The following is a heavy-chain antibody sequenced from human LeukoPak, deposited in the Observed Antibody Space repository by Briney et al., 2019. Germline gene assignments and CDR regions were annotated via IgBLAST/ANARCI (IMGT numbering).Heavy chain of an antibody. V-gene: IGHV1-69*13. CDR2: IIPMFRTA. CDR1: GGIFNSKA. Sequence: SVKVSCKASGGIFNSKALSWVRQAPGQGLEWMGGIIPMFRTANYGQKFQGRVTITADDSTSTGYMELSSLRSEDTAVFYCAYLSASNTGAFDVWGQGTVVTVSS. J-gene: IGHJ3*01. D-gene: IGHD2-8*02. CDR3: AYLSASNTGAFDV.